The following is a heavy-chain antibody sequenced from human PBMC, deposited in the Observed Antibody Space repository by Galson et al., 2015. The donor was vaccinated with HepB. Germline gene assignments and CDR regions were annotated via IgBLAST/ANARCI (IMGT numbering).Heavy chain of an antibody. V-gene: IGHV1-2*06. Sequence: SVKVSCKASGYTFTNYYIHWVRQAPGQGLEWMGRINPYSGATNYAQKFQGRVTMTTDTSISTAYMELSRLRSDDTAVYYCTRDLFRGSGSYWGFWGQGTLVTVSS. CDR3: TRDLFRGSGSYWGF. J-gene: IGHJ4*02. D-gene: IGHD3-10*01. CDR2: INPYSGAT. CDR1: GYTFTNYY.